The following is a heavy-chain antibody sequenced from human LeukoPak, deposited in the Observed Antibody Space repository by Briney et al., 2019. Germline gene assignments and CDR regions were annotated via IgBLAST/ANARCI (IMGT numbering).Heavy chain of an antibody. CDR3: AREVGDPYSSSWYMGGAFDI. CDR1: GYTFTSYG. V-gene: IGHV1-18*01. D-gene: IGHD6-13*01. J-gene: IGHJ3*02. Sequence: ASVKVSCKASGYTFTSYGISWVRQAPGLGLEWMGWISAYNGNTNYAQKLQGRVTMTTDTSTSTAYMELRSLRSDDTAVYYCAREVGDPYSSSWYMGGAFDIWGQGTMVTVSS. CDR2: ISAYNGNT.